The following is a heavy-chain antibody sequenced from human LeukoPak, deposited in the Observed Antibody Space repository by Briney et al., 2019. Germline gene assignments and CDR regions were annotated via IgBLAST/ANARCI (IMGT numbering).Heavy chain of an antibody. CDR1: GGSFSGYY. CDR2: INHSGST. Sequence: SGTLSLTCAVYGGSFSGYYWSWIRRPPGKGLEWIGEINHSGSTNYNPSLKSRVTISVDTSKNQFSLKLSSVTAADTAVYYCARGGDIVVVPAATGPKGTFDYWGQGTLVTVSS. D-gene: IGHD2-2*01. V-gene: IGHV4-34*01. J-gene: IGHJ4*02. CDR3: ARGGDIVVVPAATGPKGTFDY.